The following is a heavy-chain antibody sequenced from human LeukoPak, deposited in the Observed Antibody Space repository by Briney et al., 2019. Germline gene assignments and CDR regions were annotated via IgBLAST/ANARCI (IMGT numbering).Heavy chain of an antibody. J-gene: IGHJ4*02. CDR2: ITSNGGTT. D-gene: IGHD5-24*01. CDR1: GFTFSNYA. CDR3: VKAPRGYKTFDY. Sequence: PGGSLRLSCSVSGFTFSNYAMHWFRQAPGKGLEYVSAITSNGGTTDYADSVKGRFTISRDNSKSTLYLQMNSLRAEDTAVYYCVKAPRGYKTFDYCGQGTLVTVSS. V-gene: IGHV3-64D*06.